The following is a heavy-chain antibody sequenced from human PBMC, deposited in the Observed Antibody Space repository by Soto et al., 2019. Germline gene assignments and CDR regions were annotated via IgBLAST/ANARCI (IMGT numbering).Heavy chain of an antibody. CDR3: ARDSTIYGITAAGCHP. V-gene: IGHV3-74*01. CDR1: GCTCSSYG. J-gene: IGHJ5*02. CDR2: INSDGSST. D-gene: IGHD6-13*01. Sequence: VSLRLSWAVAGCTCSSYGMHWVRQAPGKGLVWVSRINSDGSSTYYADSVKGRFTISRDNAKNTLYLQMNSLRAEDTAVYYCARDSTIYGITAAGCHPWGNAPLVTVS.